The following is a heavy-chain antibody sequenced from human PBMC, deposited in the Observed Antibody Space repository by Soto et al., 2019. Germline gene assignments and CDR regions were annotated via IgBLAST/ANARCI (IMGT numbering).Heavy chain of an antibody. CDR1: GFSFSSYW. V-gene: IGHV3-74*01. Sequence: VQLVESGGGLVQPGGSLRLSCAASGFSFSSYWMHWVRHAPGKGLVWVSRINSDGSSTTYADSVKGRFTISRDNAQDTLYLQMHSLTPEDTAVYYCAKGVPAATRYFQHWGQGTLVTVSS. D-gene: IGHD2-2*01. CDR2: INSDGSST. J-gene: IGHJ1*01. CDR3: AKGVPAATRYFQH.